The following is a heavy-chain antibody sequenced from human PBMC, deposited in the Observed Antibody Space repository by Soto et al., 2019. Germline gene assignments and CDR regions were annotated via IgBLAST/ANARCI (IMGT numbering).Heavy chain of an antibody. CDR3: ARELRDGYIYWYFDL. V-gene: IGHV4-34*01. Sequence: NPSETLSLTCAVYGGSFSGYYWSWIRQPPGKGLEWIGEINHSGSTNYNPSLKSRVTISVDTSKEQFSLKLSSVTAADTAVYYCARELRDGYIYWYFDLWGRGTLVTVSS. J-gene: IGHJ2*01. D-gene: IGHD3-3*01. CDR2: INHSGST. CDR1: GGSFSGYY.